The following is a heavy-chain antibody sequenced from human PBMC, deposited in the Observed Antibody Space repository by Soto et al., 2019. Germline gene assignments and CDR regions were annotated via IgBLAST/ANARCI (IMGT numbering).Heavy chain of an antibody. CDR2: ISYDGSNK. D-gene: IGHD5-18*01. CDR1: GFTFSSYA. CDR3: AKAGYSYGSSFDY. J-gene: IGHJ4*02. V-gene: IGHV3-30*18. Sequence: GGSLRLSCAASGFTFSSYAMSWVRQAPGKGLEWVAVISYDGSNKYYADSVKGRFTISRDNSKNTLYLQMNSLRAEDTAVYYCAKAGYSYGSSFDYWGQGTLVTVSS.